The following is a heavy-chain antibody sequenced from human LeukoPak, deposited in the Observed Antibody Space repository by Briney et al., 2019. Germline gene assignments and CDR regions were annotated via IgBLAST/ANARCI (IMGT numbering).Heavy chain of an antibody. D-gene: IGHD3-3*01. CDR2: ISGSGGST. CDR1: GFTFSSYA. Sequence: GGSLRLSCAASGFTFSSYAMSWVRQAPGKGLEWVSAISGSGGSTYYADSVKGRFTLSRDNSKNTLYLQMNSLRAEDTAVYYCAKDRTLSSPYYDFWSGYYKDYYFDYWGQGTLVTVSS. J-gene: IGHJ4*02. V-gene: IGHV3-23*01. CDR3: AKDRTLSSPYYDFWSGYYKDYYFDY.